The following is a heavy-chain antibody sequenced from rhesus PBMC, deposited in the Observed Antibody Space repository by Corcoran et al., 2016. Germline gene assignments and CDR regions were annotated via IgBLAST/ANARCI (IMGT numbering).Heavy chain of an antibody. CDR2: IKSKSGNT. CDR3: ARDRSSGWNWYY. J-gene: IGHJ4*01. Sequence: QVQLQESGPGLLKPSETLSLTCAVSGGSISGGYGWGWIRQPPGKGREWIGGIKSKSGNTYNNPPRKRRVTMSTDTSKNQFSRKLSSVTAADPAVYDGARDRSSGWNWYYWGQGVLVTVSS. D-gene: IGHD6-31*01. CDR1: GGSISGGYG. V-gene: IGHV4S7*01.